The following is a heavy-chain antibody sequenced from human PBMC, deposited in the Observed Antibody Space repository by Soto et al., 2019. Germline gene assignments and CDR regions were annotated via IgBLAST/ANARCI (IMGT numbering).Heavy chain of an antibody. V-gene: IGHV1-3*04. CDR2: INTAKGTR. CDR1: GYTFTSFA. D-gene: IGHD4-17*01. Sequence: EASVKVSCKASGYTFTSFALHWVRQAPGQGLQWMGWINTAKGTRQYSQRVQNRVTITKGTSASTLYLELSSLTSDDTAVYYCARDGGYGDYADYKYYGMDVWGQGTTVTVSS. J-gene: IGHJ6*02. CDR3: ARDGGYGDYADYKYYGMDV.